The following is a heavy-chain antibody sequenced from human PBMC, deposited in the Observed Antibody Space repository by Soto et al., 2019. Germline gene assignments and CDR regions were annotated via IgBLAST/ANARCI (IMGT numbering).Heavy chain of an antibody. D-gene: IGHD5-12*01. CDR2: INPSGGST. CDR3: ATFRRLGEDLDY. V-gene: IGHV1-46*01. CDR1: GYTFTSYY. Sequence: ASVKVSCKASGYTFTSYYMHWVRQAPGQGLEWMGIINPSGGSTSYAQKLQGRVTMTRDTSTSTVYMELSSLRSEDTAVYYCATFRRLGEDLDYWGQGTLVTVSS. J-gene: IGHJ4*02.